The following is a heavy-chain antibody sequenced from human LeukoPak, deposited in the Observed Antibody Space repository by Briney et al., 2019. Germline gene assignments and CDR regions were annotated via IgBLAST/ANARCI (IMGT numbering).Heavy chain of an antibody. CDR3: ARDNPPYCNGGSCYSC. CDR2: IIPIIDIT. D-gene: IGHD2-15*01. J-gene: IGHJ4*02. CDR1: GGTLSSYA. Sequence: SVKVSCKASGGTLSSYALSWVRQAPGQGLEWMGRIIPIIDITNYAQKFQGRVTITADESTGTAFMELNSLRSEDTAIYYCARDNPPYCNGGSCYSCWGQGTLVTISS. V-gene: IGHV1-69*04.